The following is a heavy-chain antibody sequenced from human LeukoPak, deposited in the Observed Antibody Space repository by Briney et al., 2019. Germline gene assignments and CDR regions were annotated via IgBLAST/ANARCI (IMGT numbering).Heavy chain of an antibody. V-gene: IGHV4-59*11. CDR2: ISYIGST. CDR1: DDSFSSHY. J-gene: IGHJ3*02. CDR3: ARDLVTVTKGFDI. Sequence: SETLSLTCAVSDDSFSSHYWTWIRQPPGKGLEWIGYISYIGSTNYNPSLKSRVTISIDTSKNQFSLKLTSVTAADTAVYYCARDLVTVTKGFDIWGQGTMVSFSS. D-gene: IGHD4-17*01.